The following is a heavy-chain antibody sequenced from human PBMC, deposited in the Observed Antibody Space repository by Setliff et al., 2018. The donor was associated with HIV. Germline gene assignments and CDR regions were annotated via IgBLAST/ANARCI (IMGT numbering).Heavy chain of an antibody. Sequence: SETLSLTCTVSGGSFRSGGYYWSWIRQHPVKGLEWIGYIYHSGSTYYNPSLKSRVTISVDTFKNQFSLKLSSVTAADTAVYFCARGRGSSSSWPIDYWGQGTLVTVSS. D-gene: IGHD6-13*01. CDR1: GGSFRSGGYY. CDR2: IYHSGST. V-gene: IGHV4-31*03. J-gene: IGHJ4*02. CDR3: ARGRGSSSSWPIDY.